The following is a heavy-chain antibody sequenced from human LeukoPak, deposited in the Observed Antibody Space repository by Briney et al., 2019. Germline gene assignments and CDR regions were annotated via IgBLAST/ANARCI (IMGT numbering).Heavy chain of an antibody. J-gene: IGHJ4*02. Sequence: PGGSLRLSCAASGFTVTNKYMSWVRQAPGKGLEGVSGIYSGGNACYADSVKGRFTIASDKTKNTLEVQMNSLRDEGAAVSYCARDFSFDYWGQGTLVTVSS. CDR2: IYSGGNA. CDR3: ARDFSFDY. V-gene: IGHV3-66*01. CDR1: GFTVTNKY.